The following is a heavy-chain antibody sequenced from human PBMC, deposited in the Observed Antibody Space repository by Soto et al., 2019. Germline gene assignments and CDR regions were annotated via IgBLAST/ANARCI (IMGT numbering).Heavy chain of an antibody. V-gene: IGHV1-18*01. CDR3: ARDGTVGYFQD. CDR2: IGPYNGNT. CDR1: GYTFTSYG. D-gene: IGHD1-26*01. Sequence: QVQLVQSRAEVKKPGASVKVSCKASGYTFTSYGITWVRQAPGQGLERMGWIGPYNGNTNYAQKFQGRVTMTADTSTSTAYMELRSLRSDDTAVYYCARDGTVGYFQDWGQGTLVTVSS. J-gene: IGHJ1*01.